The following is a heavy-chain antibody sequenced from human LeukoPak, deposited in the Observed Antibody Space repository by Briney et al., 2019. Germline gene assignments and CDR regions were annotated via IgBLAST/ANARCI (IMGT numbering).Heavy chain of an antibody. Sequence: SETLSLTCTVSGGSISSYYWSWIRQPPGKGLEWIGYIYYSGSTNYNPSLKSRATISADTSKSEISLKLSPVTAADTAVYYCARLQFLSGGYYAFDPWGQGTLVTVSS. V-gene: IGHV4-59*12. CDR2: IYYSGST. CDR1: GGSISSYY. D-gene: IGHD3-22*01. CDR3: ARLQFLSGGYYAFDP. J-gene: IGHJ5*02.